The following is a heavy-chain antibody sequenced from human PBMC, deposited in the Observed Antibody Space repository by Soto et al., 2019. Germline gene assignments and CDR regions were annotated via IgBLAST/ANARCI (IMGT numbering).Heavy chain of an antibody. Sequence: ASVQVSCKVSGYTLTELSMHWVRQAPGKGLEWMGGFDPEDGETIYAQKFQGRVTMTEDTSTDTAYMELSSLRSEDTAVYYCATVSYSSSWTKYYYGMDVWGQGTTVTVSS. CDR1: GYTLTELS. CDR2: FDPEDGET. CDR3: ATVSYSSSWTKYYYGMDV. J-gene: IGHJ6*02. V-gene: IGHV1-24*01. D-gene: IGHD6-13*01.